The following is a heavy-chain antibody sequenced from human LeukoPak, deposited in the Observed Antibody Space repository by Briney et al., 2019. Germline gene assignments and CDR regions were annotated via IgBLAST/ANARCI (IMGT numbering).Heavy chain of an antibody. CDR3: VKPQYCGDRCSNWFDP. CDR2: ILYDGIDK. J-gene: IGHJ5*02. Sequence: GGSLRLSCAASGFAFSSYGMHWVRQSPDKGLEWVAVILYDGIDKYYADSVKGRFTISRDNSKNTLYLQMNSLGTEDTAVYYCVKPQYCGDRCSNWFDPWGQGTLVIVSS. V-gene: IGHV3-30*18. CDR1: GFAFSSYG. D-gene: IGHD2-21*01.